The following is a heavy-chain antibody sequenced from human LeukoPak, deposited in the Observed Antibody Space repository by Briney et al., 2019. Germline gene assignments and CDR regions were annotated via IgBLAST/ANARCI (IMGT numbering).Heavy chain of an antibody. D-gene: IGHD3-3*01. CDR1: GGSISSYY. Sequence: PSETLSLTCTVSGGSISSYYWSWIRQPPGKGLEWIGYIYYSGSTNYNPSLKSRVTISVDTSKNQFSLKLSSVTAADTAVYYCARLGILLRFLERLPWGQGTLVTVSS. CDR2: IYYSGST. CDR3: ARLGILLRFLERLP. J-gene: IGHJ5*02. V-gene: IGHV4-59*01.